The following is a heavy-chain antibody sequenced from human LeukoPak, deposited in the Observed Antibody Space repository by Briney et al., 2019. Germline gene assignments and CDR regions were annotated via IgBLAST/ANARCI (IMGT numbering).Heavy chain of an antibody. J-gene: IGHJ4*02. V-gene: IGHV3-23*01. CDR1: GFTFSAYA. Sequence: GGSLRLSCVASGFTFSAYAVGWVRRAPGMGLEWVSSISVSGSQTDYADSVKGRFTISRDNSKNTFYLQMNSLRAEDTAVYYCGKGTPPPVYWGPGTLVTASS. CDR3: GKGTPPPVY. D-gene: IGHD1-14*01. CDR2: ISVSGSQT.